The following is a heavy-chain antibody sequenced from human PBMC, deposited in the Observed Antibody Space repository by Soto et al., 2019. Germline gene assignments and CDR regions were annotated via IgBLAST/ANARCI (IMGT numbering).Heavy chain of an antibody. J-gene: IGHJ5*02. D-gene: IGHD3-3*01. CDR1: GGSFSGYY. CDR2: INHSRTT. V-gene: IGHV4-34*01. Sequence: SETLSLTCAVYGGSFSGYYWTWIRQAPGKGLEWIGEINHSRTTNYNPSLRSRVTISVDTSKRQISLDLSSVTAADTAEYFCARLCRWNGFYSWWFDPWGQGTLVTVSS. CDR3: ARLCRWNGFYSWWFDP.